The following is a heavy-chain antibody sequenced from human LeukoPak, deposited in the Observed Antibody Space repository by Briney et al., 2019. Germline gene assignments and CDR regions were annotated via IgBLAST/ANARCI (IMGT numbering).Heavy chain of an antibody. J-gene: IGHJ4*02. D-gene: IGHD6-6*01. Sequence: GGSLRLSCAASGFTFNRDWMSWVRQAPGKGLEWVGRIKTKSDRGTTDYAAPVKGRFTITRDDSKSTLYLQMDSLRTDDTAMYYCTTGHYSTSGDYWGQGTLVTVSS. V-gene: IGHV3-15*01. CDR3: TTGHYSTSGDY. CDR1: GFTFNRDW. CDR2: IKTKSDRGTT.